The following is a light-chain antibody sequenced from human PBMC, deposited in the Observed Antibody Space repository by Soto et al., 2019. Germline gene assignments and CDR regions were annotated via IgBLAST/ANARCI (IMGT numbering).Light chain of an antibody. J-gene: IGKJ1*01. CDR3: QQYTNTNNPWM. CDR1: QTIGSW. CDR2: DAS. Sequence: DIQMTQSPSTLPASVGDRVTITCRARQTIGSWMAWYQQKPGKAPKLLVYDASTLQSGVASRFSGSGSGTEFTLIISGLQPDDSATYYCQQYTNTNNPWMFGQGTKVDIK. V-gene: IGKV1-5*01.